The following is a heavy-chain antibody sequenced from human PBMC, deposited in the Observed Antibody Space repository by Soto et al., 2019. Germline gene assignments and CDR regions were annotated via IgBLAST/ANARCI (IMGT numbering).Heavy chain of an antibody. J-gene: IGHJ4*02. CDR2: MNPNSGNT. CDR3: ARGQYYDFWSGYYAEDFDY. D-gene: IGHD3-3*01. V-gene: IGHV1-8*01. Sequence: AASVKVSCKASGYTFTSYDINWVRQATGQGLEWMGWMNPNSGNTGYAQKFQGRVTMTRNTSISTAYMELSSLRSEDTAVYYCARGQYYDFWSGYYAEDFDYWGQGTLVTVSS. CDR1: GYTFTSYD.